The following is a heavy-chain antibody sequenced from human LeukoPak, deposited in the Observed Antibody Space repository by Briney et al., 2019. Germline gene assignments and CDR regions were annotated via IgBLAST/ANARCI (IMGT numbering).Heavy chain of an antibody. CDR3: ASQSLEYNRFDP. CDR1: GGTFSSYA. V-gene: IGHV1-69*05. J-gene: IGHJ5*02. D-gene: IGHD3-3*01. Sequence: GASVKVSCKASGGTFSSYAISWVRQAPGQGLEWMGGIIPIFGTANYAQKFQGRVTITTDESTSTAYMELSSLRSEDTAVYYCASQSLEYNRFDPWGQGTLVTVSS. CDR2: IIPIFGTA.